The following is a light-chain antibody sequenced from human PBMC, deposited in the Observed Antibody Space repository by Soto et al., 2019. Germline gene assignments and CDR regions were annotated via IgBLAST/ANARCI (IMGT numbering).Light chain of an antibody. J-gene: IGKJ1*01. CDR1: QSVSSN. CDR3: QQYNNWWT. V-gene: IGKV3-15*01. CDR2: GAS. Sequence: EIVMTQSPVTLSVSPGERATLSCRAGQSVSSNLAWYQQKPAQAPRLLIYGASTRATGIPARFTGSGSGTEFTLTISSLQFDDSAVYYCQQYNNWWTLGQGTKVDSK.